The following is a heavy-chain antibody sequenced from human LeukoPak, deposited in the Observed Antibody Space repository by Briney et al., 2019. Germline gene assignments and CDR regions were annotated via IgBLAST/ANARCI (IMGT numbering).Heavy chain of an antibody. CDR2: ISPAGGTT. V-gene: IGHV3-23*01. Sequence: GGSPRLSCAVSGFTFSSEAMGWVRQLPGGGLEWVSTISPAGGTTYYAESMKGRFTISRDNSKSTLYLQMNSLRVEDTAVYYCTKVRSGSSSWALRVFDYWGQGALVTVSS. J-gene: IGHJ4*02. CDR1: GFTFSSEA. CDR3: TKVRSGSSSWALRVFDY. D-gene: IGHD6-13*01.